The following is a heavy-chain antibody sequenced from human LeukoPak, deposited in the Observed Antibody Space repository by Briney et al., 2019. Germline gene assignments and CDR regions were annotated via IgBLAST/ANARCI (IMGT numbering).Heavy chain of an antibody. Sequence: GGSLRLSCAASGFTFNSDAMSWVRQAPAKGLKWGSIISASGASPDYADSVKGRFTISTDNSKNTLYLQINSLRAEDTAVYYCAKRAVAGTYYFDYWGQGTLVTVYS. CDR1: GFTFNSDA. J-gene: IGHJ4*02. V-gene: IGHV3-23*01. CDR3: AKRAVAGTYYFDY. D-gene: IGHD6-19*01. CDR2: ISASGASP.